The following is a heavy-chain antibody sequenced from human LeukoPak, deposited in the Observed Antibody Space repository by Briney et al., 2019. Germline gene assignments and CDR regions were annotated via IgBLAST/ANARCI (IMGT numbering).Heavy chain of an antibody. CDR3: ARSWNDWEVVGY. CDR2: INPNSGGT. V-gene: IGHV1-2*02. J-gene: IGHJ4*02. CDR1: RYTFTGYY. D-gene: IGHD1-1*01. Sequence: ASVKVSCKASRYTFTGYYMHWVRQAPGQGLEWMGWINPNSGGTNYAQKFQGRVTMTRDTSTSTAYMELSRLRSDDTAVYYCARSWNDWEVVGYWGQGTLVTVSS.